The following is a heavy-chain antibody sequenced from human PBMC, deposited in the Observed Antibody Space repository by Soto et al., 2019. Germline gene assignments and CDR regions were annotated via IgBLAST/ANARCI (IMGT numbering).Heavy chain of an antibody. V-gene: IGHV3-7*05. CDR1: GFTFSSYW. J-gene: IGHJ6*02. D-gene: IGHD6-19*01. CDR2: IKQDGSEK. CDR3: ARDRYRSVWYRVYYYYYGMDV. Sequence: EVQLVESGGGVVQPGGSLRLSCAASGFTFSSYWMSWVRQAPGKGLEWVANIKQDGSEKYYVDSVKGRFTISRDNAKNSLYLQMNSLRAEDTAVYYCARDRYRSVWYRVYYYYYGMDVWGQGTTVTVSS.